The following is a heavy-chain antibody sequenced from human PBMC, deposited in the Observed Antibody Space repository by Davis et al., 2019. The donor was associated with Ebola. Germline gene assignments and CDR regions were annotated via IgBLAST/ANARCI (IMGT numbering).Heavy chain of an antibody. CDR2: MFYSGTT. CDR1: GASISAGDYY. CDR3: ARRRRTVTTFVDY. Sequence: SETLSLTCSVSGASISAGDYYWSWIRQPPGKGLEWIAYMFYSGTTNYNPSLKSRVTISVDTSKNQFSLKLSSVTAADTAVYYCARRRRTVTTFVDYWGQGTLVTVSS. V-gene: IGHV4-30-4*01. D-gene: IGHD4-17*01. J-gene: IGHJ4*02.